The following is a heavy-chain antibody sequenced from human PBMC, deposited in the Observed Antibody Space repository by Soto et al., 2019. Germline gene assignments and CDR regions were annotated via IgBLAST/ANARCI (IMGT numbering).Heavy chain of an antibody. CDR3: ARGGDGVRGVIIDS. CDR2: ISYDGDSK. D-gene: IGHD3-10*01. J-gene: IGHJ4*02. V-gene: IGHV3-30-3*01. Sequence: QVQLVESGGGVVQPGRSLRLSCAASGFIFSSYAMHRVRQAPGKGLEWVALISYDGDSKYYADSVKGRFTISRDNSKNTLYLQMNSLRAEDTAVYYCARGGDGVRGVIIDSWGQGTLVTVSS. CDR1: GFIFSSYA.